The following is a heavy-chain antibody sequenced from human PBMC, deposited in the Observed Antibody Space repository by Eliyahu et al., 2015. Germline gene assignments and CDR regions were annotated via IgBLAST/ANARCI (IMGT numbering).Heavy chain of an antibody. Sequence: EVQLVESGGGLVQPGGSLRLSCXASXFPFXSYAMXWVRQAPGKGPEWVSGISGSGGSANYADSVKGRFAISRDSSKNTLYLQMNSLRAEDTAVYYCAKDLYGAVAGPFDYWGQGTLVTVSS. J-gene: IGHJ4*02. CDR2: ISGSGGSA. D-gene: IGHD6-19*01. CDR1: XFPFXSYA. CDR3: AKDLYGAVAGPFDY. V-gene: IGHV3-23*04.